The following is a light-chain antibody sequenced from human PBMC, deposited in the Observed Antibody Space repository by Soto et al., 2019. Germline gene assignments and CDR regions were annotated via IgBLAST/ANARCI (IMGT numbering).Light chain of an antibody. Sequence: VMTQSPATLSVSPGERATLSCRASHSVSSNLAWYQQKPGQAPRLLIYGASSRAPGIPDRFSGSGSGTDFTLTISRLEHEDFAVYFCQQYGNSPTFGQGTKVDIK. CDR3: QQYGNSPT. V-gene: IGKV3-20*01. J-gene: IGKJ1*01. CDR2: GAS. CDR1: HSVSSN.